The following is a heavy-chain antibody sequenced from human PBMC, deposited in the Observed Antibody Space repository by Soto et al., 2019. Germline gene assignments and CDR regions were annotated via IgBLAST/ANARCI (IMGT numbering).Heavy chain of an antibody. J-gene: IGHJ4*02. D-gene: IGHD3-22*01. Sequence: SETLSLTCAVSGGSISSGGYSWSWIRQPPGKGLEWIGYIYHSGSTYYNPSLKSRVTISVDKSKKQFSLMLSSVTAADTAVYYCAREYYYDNSGYFDCWGQGTLVTVSS. V-gene: IGHV4-30-2*01. CDR3: AREYYYDNSGYFDC. CDR2: IYHSGST. CDR1: GGSISSGGYS.